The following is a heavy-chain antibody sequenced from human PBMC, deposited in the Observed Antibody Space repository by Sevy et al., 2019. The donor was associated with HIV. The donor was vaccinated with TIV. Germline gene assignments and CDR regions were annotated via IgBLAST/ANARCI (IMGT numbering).Heavy chain of an antibody. D-gene: IGHD3-22*01. Sequence: AENLSLTWTVSGGSISGGNYFWSWIRQSPGNGLEWIGYIHYSGTTNYNPSLKSRVTISVDTSKNQFSLKLRSVTAADTAVYYCARDSGHYPYYFDYWGQGTVVLVSS. CDR1: GGSISGGNYF. V-gene: IGHV4-61*01. CDR2: IHYSGTT. CDR3: ARDSGHYPYYFDY. J-gene: IGHJ4*01.